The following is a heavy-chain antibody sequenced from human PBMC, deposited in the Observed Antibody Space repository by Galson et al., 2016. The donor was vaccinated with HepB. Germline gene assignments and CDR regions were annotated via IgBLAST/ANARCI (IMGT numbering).Heavy chain of an antibody. J-gene: IGHJ4*02. D-gene: IGHD3-16*01. Sequence: SLRPSCAASDFSFRSYAMAWVRQAPGKGLEWVSTITGGAGTTFSADSVKGRFSISRDNSKNTLHLQITGLRAEDTAVYYCARAAGGVMGSYYFDYWGQGTLVTVSS. CDR2: ITGGAGTT. CDR3: ARAAGGVMGSYYFDY. V-gene: IGHV3-23*01. CDR1: DFSFRSYA.